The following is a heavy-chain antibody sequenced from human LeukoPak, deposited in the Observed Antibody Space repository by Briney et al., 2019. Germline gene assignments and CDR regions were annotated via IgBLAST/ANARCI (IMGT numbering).Heavy chain of an antibody. V-gene: IGHV4-4*07. CDR3: ARDLLKSITMIVVDKTNDAFDI. CDR2: IYTRGST. J-gene: IGHJ3*02. Sequence: SETLSLTCTVSGGSISSYYWSWIRQPAGKGLEWIGRIYTRGSTNYNPYLKSRVTMSVDTSKNQFSLKLSSVIAADTAVYYCARDLLKSITMIVVDKTNDAFDIWGQGTMVTVSS. CDR1: GGSISSYY. D-gene: IGHD3-22*01.